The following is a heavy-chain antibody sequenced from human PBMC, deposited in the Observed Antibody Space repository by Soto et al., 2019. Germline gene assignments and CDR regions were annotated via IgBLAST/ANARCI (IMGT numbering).Heavy chain of an antibody. D-gene: IGHD3-22*01. J-gene: IGHJ4*02. CDR2: IYYSGTT. Sequence: QVQLQESGPGLVKPSQTLSLTCTVSGGSINSGDYYWSWIRQPPGKGLEWIGYIYYSGTTYYNPSLKSRVTISVDTSKNQFSLRLSSVTAADTAVYYCARDDKYDTRAIDYWGQGTLVTVSS. CDR1: GGSINSGDYY. CDR3: ARDDKYDTRAIDY. V-gene: IGHV4-30-4*01.